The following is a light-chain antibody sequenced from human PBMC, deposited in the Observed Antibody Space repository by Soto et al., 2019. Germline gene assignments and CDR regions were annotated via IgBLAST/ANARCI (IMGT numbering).Light chain of an antibody. Sequence: IQMTQSPSTLSASVGDRVTITCRASQGISTWLAWYQQKPGKAPKLLIYDAFSLESGVPSRFSGSGSGTEFTLTISSLQPDDFATYYSQQYNSYPSTFVQGTKVDIK. CDR1: QGISTW. V-gene: IGKV1-5*01. CDR3: QQYNSYPST. J-gene: IGKJ1*01. CDR2: DAF.